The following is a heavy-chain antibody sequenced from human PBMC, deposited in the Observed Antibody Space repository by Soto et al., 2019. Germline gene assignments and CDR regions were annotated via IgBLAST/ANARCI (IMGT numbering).Heavy chain of an antibody. J-gene: IGHJ6*02. CDR2: ISYDGSNK. V-gene: IGHV3-30-3*01. CDR1: RVSVWSYA. D-gene: IGHD3-10*01. CDR3: ARAASMVRAPSDYYSSVMDV. Sequence: PAGSMGLCCASSRVSVWSYAVHGVRQTTGKGLEWVAVISYDGSNKYYADSVKGRFTISRDNSKNTLYLQMNSLRAEDTAVYYCARAASMVRAPSDYYSSVMDVWGQRTSVTGFS.